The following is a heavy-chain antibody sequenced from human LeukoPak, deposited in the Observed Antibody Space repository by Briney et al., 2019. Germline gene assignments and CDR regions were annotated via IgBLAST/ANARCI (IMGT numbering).Heavy chain of an antibody. CDR2: IGSSGDSST. V-gene: IGHV3-48*03. Sequence: PGGSLRLSCEASGFNFNYYDINWVRQSPGKGLEWLSSIGSSGDSSTYYADSIKGRFTISRDNAKKTVTLYLNGLRVDDTAVYYCVRHIGDCDTATCPSWFDPWGQGTLVTVSS. CDR1: GFNFNYYD. CDR3: VRHIGDCDTATCPSWFDP. J-gene: IGHJ5*02. D-gene: IGHD2-15*01.